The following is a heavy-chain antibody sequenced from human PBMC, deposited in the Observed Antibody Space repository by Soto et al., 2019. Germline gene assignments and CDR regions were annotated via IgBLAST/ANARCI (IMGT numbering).Heavy chain of an antibody. V-gene: IGHV3-30*18. J-gene: IGHJ4*02. Sequence: MRLSCAGSGFTFSSYGIHWVRQAPGKGLEWVALISYDGGNEKYTESVKDRFTISRDDSHNVAYLQMSSLRTEDTAMYYCSKDRYSGTYPTDFDYWGQGSLVTVSS. D-gene: IGHD1-26*01. CDR2: ISYDGGNE. CDR1: GFTFSSYG. CDR3: SKDRYSGTYPTDFDY.